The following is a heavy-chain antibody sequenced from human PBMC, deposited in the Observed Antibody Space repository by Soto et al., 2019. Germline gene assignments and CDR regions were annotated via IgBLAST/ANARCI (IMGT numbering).Heavy chain of an antibody. CDR1: GFTFSSYE. Sequence: GGSLRLSCAASGFTFSSYEMNWVRQAPGKGLEWVSYISSSGSTIYYADSVKGRFAISRDNAKNSLYLQMNSLRAEDTAVYYCAREEGSSWYYWGQGTLVTVSS. J-gene: IGHJ4*02. CDR2: ISSSGSTI. CDR3: AREEGSSWYY. D-gene: IGHD6-13*01. V-gene: IGHV3-48*03.